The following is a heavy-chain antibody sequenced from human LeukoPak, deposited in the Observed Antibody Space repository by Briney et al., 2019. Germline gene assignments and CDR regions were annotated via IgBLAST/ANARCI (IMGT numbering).Heavy chain of an antibody. V-gene: IGHV3-33*08. CDR2: IWYDGSNK. CDR3: AREIAARPWGPPGY. D-gene: IGHD6-6*01. Sequence: PGGSLRLSCAASGFTFSSYGMHWVRQAPGKGREWVAVIWYDGSNKYYADSVKGRFTISRDNSKNTLYLQMNSLRAEDTAVYYCAREIAARPWGPPGYWGQGTLVTVSS. CDR1: GFTFSSYG. J-gene: IGHJ4*02.